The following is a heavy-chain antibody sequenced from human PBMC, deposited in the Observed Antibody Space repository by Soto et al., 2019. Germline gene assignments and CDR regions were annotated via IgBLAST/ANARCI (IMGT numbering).Heavy chain of an antibody. CDR2: IIPVLNIT. V-gene: IGHV1-69*02. Sequence: QVQLVQSGAEVQKPGSSLRVSCEASGGTLSSYTFNWVRQAPGQGLEWMGRIIPVLNITNYAQNFKGRVTITADKSTSTVYMELSSLRSDDSAIYYCARGVWVTDGGMNYYYYYMDVWGKGSTVTVS. J-gene: IGHJ6*03. CDR1: GGTLSSYT. CDR3: ARGVWVTDGGMNYYYYYMDV. D-gene: IGHD2-21*02.